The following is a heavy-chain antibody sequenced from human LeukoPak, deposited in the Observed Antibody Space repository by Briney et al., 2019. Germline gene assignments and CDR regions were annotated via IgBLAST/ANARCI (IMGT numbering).Heavy chain of an antibody. CDR3: AKNSLGSSSWYYGWFDP. CDR1: GFTFSNSA. V-gene: IGHV3-23*01. J-gene: IGHJ5*02. CDR2: FTRNDETT. Sequence: GGSLRLSCAASGFTFSNSAMSWVRQAPGKGLEWVSGFTRNDETTSYADSVKGRFTISRDNSRDTLYLQMNSLRAEDTAVYYCAKNSLGSSSWYYGWFDPWGQGTLVTVSS. D-gene: IGHD6-13*01.